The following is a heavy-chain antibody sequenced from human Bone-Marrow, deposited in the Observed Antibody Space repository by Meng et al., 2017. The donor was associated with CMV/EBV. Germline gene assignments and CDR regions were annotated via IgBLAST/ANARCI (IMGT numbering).Heavy chain of an antibody. D-gene: IGHD6-25*01. CDR3: ARDGRRSIAADYYGMDV. V-gene: IGHV4-59*01. CDR2: IYYSGST. J-gene: IGHJ6*02. Sequence: SETLSLTCTVSGGSISSYYWSWIRQPPGKGLEWIGYIYYSGSTNYNPSLKSRVTISVDTSKNQFSLKLSSVTAADTAVYYCARDGRRSIAADYYGMDVWGQGTMVTVSS. CDR1: GGSISSYY.